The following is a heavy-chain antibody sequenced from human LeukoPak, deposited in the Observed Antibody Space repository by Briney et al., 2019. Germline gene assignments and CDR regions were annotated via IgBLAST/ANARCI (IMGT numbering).Heavy chain of an antibody. J-gene: IGHJ4*02. CDR2: IYYSGST. D-gene: IGHD3-3*01. Sequence: TSETLSLTCTVSGGSISSGGYYWSWIRQHPGKGLEWIGYIYYSGSTYYNPSLKSRVTISVDTSKNQFSLKLSSVTAADTAVYYCAIYDFWRDFDYWGQGTLVTVSS. V-gene: IGHV4-31*03. CDR3: AIYDFWRDFDY. CDR1: GGSISSGGYY.